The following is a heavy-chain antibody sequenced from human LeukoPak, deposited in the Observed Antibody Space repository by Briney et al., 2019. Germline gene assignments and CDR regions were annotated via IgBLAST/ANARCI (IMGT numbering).Heavy chain of an antibody. V-gene: IGHV5-51*01. Sequence: GESLKISCKGSGYSFTSYWIGWVRQMPGKGLEWMGVIYPGDSDTRYSPSFQGQVTISADKSISTAYLQWSSLKASDTAMYYCASTGTVDYDAFDIWGQGTMVTVSS. D-gene: IGHD4-23*01. CDR3: ASTGTVDYDAFDI. CDR1: GYSFTSYW. CDR2: IYPGDSDT. J-gene: IGHJ3*02.